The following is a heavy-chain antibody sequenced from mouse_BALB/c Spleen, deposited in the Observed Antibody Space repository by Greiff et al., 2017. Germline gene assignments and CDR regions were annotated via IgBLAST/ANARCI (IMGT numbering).Heavy chain of an antibody. J-gene: IGHJ1*01. Sequence: VQLQQSGPELVKPGASVKISFKASGYSFTGYFMNWVMQSHGKSLEWIGRINPYNGDTFYNQKFKGKATLTVDKSSSTAHMELRSLASEDSAVYYCARGPNYYGSSGGWYFDVWGAGTTVTVSS. CDR3: ARGPNYYGSSGGWYFDV. D-gene: IGHD1-1*01. CDR1: GYSFTGYF. V-gene: IGHV1-20*02. CDR2: INPYNGDT.